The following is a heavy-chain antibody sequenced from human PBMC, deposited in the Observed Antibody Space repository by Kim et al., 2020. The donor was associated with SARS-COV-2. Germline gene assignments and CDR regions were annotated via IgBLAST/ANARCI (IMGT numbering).Heavy chain of an antibody. V-gene: IGHV3-23*01. Sequence: GGSLRLSCAASGFTFSSYATSWVRQAPGKGLEWVSAISGSGGSTYYADSMKGRFTISRDNSKNTLYLQMNSLRAEDTAVYYCAIPGVVVAATNDYWGQGTLVTVSS. J-gene: IGHJ4*02. CDR3: AIPGVVVAATNDY. D-gene: IGHD2-15*01. CDR1: GFTFSSYA. CDR2: ISGSGGST.